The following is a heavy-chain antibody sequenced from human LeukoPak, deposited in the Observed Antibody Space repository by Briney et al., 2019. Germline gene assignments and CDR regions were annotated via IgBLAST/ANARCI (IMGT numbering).Heavy chain of an antibody. CDR2: MSSSGSGT. CDR1: GVAFSTYA. CDR3: AKDRNAWPTNFDS. J-gene: IGHJ4*02. D-gene: IGHD5-24*01. V-gene: IGHV3-23*01. Sequence: GETLSLTCAACGVAFSTYAVKWLRQAPGRGLSGVTRMSSSGSGTYYGDAGKGLFGISGDNSKNTLYLRMNSLRAEDTTIYYCAKDRNAWPTNFDSWGQGTLVTVS.